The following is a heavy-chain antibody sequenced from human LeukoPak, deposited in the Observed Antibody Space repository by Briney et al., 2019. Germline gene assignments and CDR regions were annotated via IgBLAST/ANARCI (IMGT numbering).Heavy chain of an antibody. D-gene: IGHD2-15*01. CDR2: IIPILGIA. J-gene: IGHJ4*02. CDR3: ARDPRIGYCSGGSCHTYYFDY. CDR1: GGTFSSYA. V-gene: IGHV1-69*04. Sequence: GASVKVSCKASGGTFSSYAISWVRQAPGQGLEWVGRIIPILGIANYAQKFQGRVTITADKSTSTAYMELSSLRSEDTAVYYCARDPRIGYCSGGSCHTYYFDYWGQGTLVTVSS.